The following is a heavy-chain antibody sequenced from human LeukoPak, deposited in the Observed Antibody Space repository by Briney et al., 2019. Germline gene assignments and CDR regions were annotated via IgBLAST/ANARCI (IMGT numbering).Heavy chain of an antibody. Sequence: ASVKVSCKVSGYTLTELSMHWVRQAPGKGLEWMGGFDPEDGETIYAQKFQGRVTMTEDTSTDTAYMELSSLRSEDTAVYYCASSSTIFGVVIIPSAPSKAFDIWGQGTMVTVSS. D-gene: IGHD3-3*01. V-gene: IGHV1-24*01. CDR2: FDPEDGET. CDR1: GYTLTELS. CDR3: ASSSTIFGVVIIPSAPSKAFDI. J-gene: IGHJ3*02.